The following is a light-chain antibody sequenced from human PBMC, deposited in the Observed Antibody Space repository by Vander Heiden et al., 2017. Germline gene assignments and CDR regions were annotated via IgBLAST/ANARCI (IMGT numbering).Light chain of an antibody. CDR2: NNK. J-gene: IGLJ3*02. V-gene: IGLV1-44*01. CDR1: SSNIEGNT. Sequence: QSVLTQPTSASGTPGHRVTISCSGNSSNIEGNTVNWYQQLPGAAPKLLMSNNKQLPSGVPDRFSVSKSGTSASLAISGLQSDDEADYYCAAWEDSLNGPVFGGGTKLTVL. CDR3: AAWEDSLNGPV.